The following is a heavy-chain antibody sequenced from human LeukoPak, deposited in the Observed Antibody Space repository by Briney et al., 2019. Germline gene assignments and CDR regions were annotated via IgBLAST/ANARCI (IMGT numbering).Heavy chain of an antibody. Sequence: PSETLSLTCTVSGGSISSYYWSWIRQPPGKGLEWIGRIYTSGSTNYNPSLKSRVTMSVDTSKNQFSLKLSSVTAADTAVYYCARSPHTYYYDSSGYYYFDYWGQGTLVTVSS. J-gene: IGHJ4*02. V-gene: IGHV4-4*07. CDR1: GGSISSYY. CDR2: IYTSGST. CDR3: ARSPHTYYYDSSGYYYFDY. D-gene: IGHD3-22*01.